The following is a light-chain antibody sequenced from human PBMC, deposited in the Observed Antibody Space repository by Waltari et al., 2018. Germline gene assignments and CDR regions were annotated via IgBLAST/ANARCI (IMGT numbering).Light chain of an antibody. Sequence: EILLTQSPGTLSLSPGEGATLPCKASQSVGRSLAWYQQTPVQPRRLLLVGTSHRATGIPDRFSGGGAGTDFSLTITRLEPEDVAVYYCQHYVSLPVTFGQGTKVEIK. CDR1: QSVGRS. CDR2: GTS. CDR3: QHYVSLPVT. J-gene: IGKJ1*01. V-gene: IGKV3-20*01.